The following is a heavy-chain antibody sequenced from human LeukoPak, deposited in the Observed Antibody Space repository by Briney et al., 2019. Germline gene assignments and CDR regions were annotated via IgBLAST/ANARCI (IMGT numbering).Heavy chain of an antibody. J-gene: IGHJ4*02. V-gene: IGHV3-48*03. CDR2: ISSSGTTK. CDR3: ARETELGY. CDR1: GFTFSSYE. Sequence: GGSLRLSCAASGFTFSSYEMNWVRQGPGKGLEWVSYISSSGTTKYYADSVKGRFTLSRDNAKKSLSLQMNSLRAEDTAVYYCARETELGYWGQGTLVTVSS. D-gene: IGHD6-6*01.